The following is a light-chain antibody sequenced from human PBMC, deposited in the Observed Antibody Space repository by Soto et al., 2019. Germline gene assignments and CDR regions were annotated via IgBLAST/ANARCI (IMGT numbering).Light chain of an antibody. CDR1: QSISSY. Sequence: DIQMTQSPSSLSASVGDRVTITCRASQSISSYLNWYQQKPGKAPKLLIYAASSLQSGVPSRFSGSGSGTDFTLTISSLQPEDFATYYCQQYYSTPGTFGQGTRLEIK. CDR3: QQYYSTPGT. V-gene: IGKV1-39*01. J-gene: IGKJ5*01. CDR2: AAS.